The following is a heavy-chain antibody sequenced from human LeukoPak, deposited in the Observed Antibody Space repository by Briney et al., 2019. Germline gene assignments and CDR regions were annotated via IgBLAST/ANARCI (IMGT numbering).Heavy chain of an antibody. Sequence: SETLSLTCTVSGGSISSYYWSWIRQPPGKGLEWIGYIYYSGSTNYNPSLKSRVTISVDTSKNQFSLKLSSVTAADTAVYYCARHDGGNSEDYFDYWGQGTLVTVSS. V-gene: IGHV4-59*08. J-gene: IGHJ4*02. CDR2: IYYSGST. CDR1: GGSISSYY. D-gene: IGHD4-23*01. CDR3: ARHDGGNSEDYFDY.